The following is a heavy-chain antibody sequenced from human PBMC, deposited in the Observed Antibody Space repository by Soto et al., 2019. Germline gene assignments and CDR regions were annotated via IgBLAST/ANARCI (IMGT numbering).Heavy chain of an antibody. V-gene: IGHV6-1*01. CDR3: SRGFKTNFDY. CDR2: TYYRSKWYN. J-gene: IGHJ4*02. Sequence: PSHTLSLTCAISGYSVSSNSAAWKWIRQSPSRGLEWLGRTYYRSKWYNDYAISVKSRITINPDTSKNQFSLQLNSVTPDDTAVYYCSRGFKTNFDYWGQGTLVTVSS. CDR1: GYSVSSNSAA.